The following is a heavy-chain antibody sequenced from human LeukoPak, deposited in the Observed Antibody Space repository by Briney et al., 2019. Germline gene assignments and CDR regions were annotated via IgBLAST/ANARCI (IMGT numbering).Heavy chain of an antibody. J-gene: IGHJ3*02. V-gene: IGHV4-34*01. D-gene: IGHD3-16*02. CDR2: INHSGST. Sequence: SETLSLTCAVYGGSFSGYYWSWIRQPPGKGLEWIGEINHSGSTNYNPSLKSRVTISVDTSKNQFSLKLSSVTAADTAVYYCARFPIMITFGGVIDAFDIWGQGTMVTVSS. CDR1: GGSFSGYY. CDR3: ARFPIMITFGGVIDAFDI.